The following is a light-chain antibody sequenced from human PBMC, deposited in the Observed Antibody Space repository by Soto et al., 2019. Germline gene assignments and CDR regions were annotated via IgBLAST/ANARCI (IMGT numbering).Light chain of an antibody. CDR3: QQSSATPYT. CDR1: QSVSNC. Sequence: DIQMTQSPASLSSSAGERVTITCRASQSVSNCLNWYQQKPGNAPKVLIYAASNLQSGVPSKFSGSGSGTDFTLTIDSLQPEDFAIYYCQQSSATPYTFGQGTKLEIK. CDR2: AAS. V-gene: IGKV1-39*01. J-gene: IGKJ2*01.